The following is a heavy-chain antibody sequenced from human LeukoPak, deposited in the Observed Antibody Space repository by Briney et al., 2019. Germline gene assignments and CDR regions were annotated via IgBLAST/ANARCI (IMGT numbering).Heavy chain of an antibody. CDR3: ARIVYYGSGSYYYY. J-gene: IGHJ4*02. V-gene: IGHV1-2*02. CDR1: GYTFTGYY. Sequence: ASVKVSCKASGYTFTGYYMHWVRQAPGQGLEWMGWINPNSGGTNYAQKFQGRVTTTRDTSISTAYMELSRLRSDDTAVYYCARIVYYGSGSYYYYWGQGTLVTVSS. CDR2: INPNSGGT. D-gene: IGHD3-10*01.